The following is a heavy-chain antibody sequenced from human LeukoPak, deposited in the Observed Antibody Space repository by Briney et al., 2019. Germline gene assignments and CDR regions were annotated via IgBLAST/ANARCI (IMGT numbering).Heavy chain of an antibody. CDR1: GFTFSTYA. D-gene: IGHD6-19*01. CDR2: ISYDGSSK. Sequence: GRSLRLSCAASGFTFSTYAMHWVRQAPGKGLEWVAVISYDGSSKYYADSVKGRFTISRDNSKNTLYLQMNSLRAEDTAVYYCARRQQAVAGTLDYWGQGTLVTVSS. CDR3: ARRQQAVAGTLDY. V-gene: IGHV3-30*04. J-gene: IGHJ4*02.